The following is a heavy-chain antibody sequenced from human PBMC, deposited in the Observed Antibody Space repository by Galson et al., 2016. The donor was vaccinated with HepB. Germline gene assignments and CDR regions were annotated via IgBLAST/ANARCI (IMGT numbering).Heavy chain of an antibody. CDR1: GFTFSDYS. CDR3: ARRGYCSGGNCFHYFDY. Sequence: SLRLSCAASGFTFSDYSMNWVRQAPGKGLEWVALIAYDGRSSYSADSVKGRFTISRDNYKDTVYLQMNSLRAEDTAVYYCARRGYCSGGNCFHYFDYWGQGTLVTVPS. V-gene: IGHV3-30*04. J-gene: IGHJ4*02. D-gene: IGHD2-15*01. CDR2: IAYDGRSS.